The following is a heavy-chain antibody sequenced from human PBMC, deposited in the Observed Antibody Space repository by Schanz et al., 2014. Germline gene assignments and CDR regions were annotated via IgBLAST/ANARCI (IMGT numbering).Heavy chain of an antibody. Sequence: EVKLLESGGTLVRPGGSLRLSCAASGFTFSTYAMAWVRQAPGKGLEWVSSINTGGDSTYYADSVKGRFTISRDNSRDTVYLQSNSLRADDTAMYYCARWFLIRGVILDSWGQGTLVTVSS. J-gene: IGHJ4*02. CDR1: GFTFSTYA. CDR2: INTGGDST. CDR3: ARWFLIRGVILDS. D-gene: IGHD3-10*01. V-gene: IGHV3-23*01.